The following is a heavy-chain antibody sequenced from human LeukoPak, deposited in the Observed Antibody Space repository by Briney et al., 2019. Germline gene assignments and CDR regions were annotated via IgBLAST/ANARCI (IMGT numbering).Heavy chain of an antibody. CDR3: ARGPYADF. D-gene: IGHD2-2*01. Sequence: SSETLSLTCAVSGGSISSSNWWSWVRQPPGKGLEWIGEIYHSGSTNYNPSLKSRVTISLDTSKNQFSLKLSSVTAADTAVYFCARGPYADFWGQGTLVTVSS. CDR1: GGSISSSNW. CDR2: IYHSGST. J-gene: IGHJ4*02. V-gene: IGHV4-4*02.